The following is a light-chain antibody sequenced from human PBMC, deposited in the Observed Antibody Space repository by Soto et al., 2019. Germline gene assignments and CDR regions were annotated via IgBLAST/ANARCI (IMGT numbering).Light chain of an antibody. V-gene: IGKV1-5*03. CDR2: KAS. CDR1: RSISSW. J-gene: IGKJ1*01. Sequence: DIQMTQSPSTLSASVGGTVTITCRASRSISSWLAWYQQKPGIAPKLLIYKASTLQSGVPSRFRGSGYGTDFTLTISRLQPDDSATYYWQQYDVYSTFGQETKVEIK. CDR3: QQYDVYST.